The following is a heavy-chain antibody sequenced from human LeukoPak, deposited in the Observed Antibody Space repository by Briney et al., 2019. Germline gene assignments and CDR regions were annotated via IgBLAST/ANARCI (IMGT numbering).Heavy chain of an antibody. CDR2: ISYDGSNK. CDR3: ARGGLQFADY. V-gene: IGHV3-30-3*01. Sequence: GGSLRLSCAASGFTFSSYAIHWVRQAPGKGLEWVAVISYDGSNKYYADSVKGRFTVSRDDSKNTLYLQMDSLRAEDTAVYYCARGGLQFADYWGRGTLVTVSS. CDR1: GFTFSSYA. J-gene: IGHJ4*02. D-gene: IGHD5-24*01.